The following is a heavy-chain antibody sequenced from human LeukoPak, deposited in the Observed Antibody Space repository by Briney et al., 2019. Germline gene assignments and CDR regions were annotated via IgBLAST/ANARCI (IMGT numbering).Heavy chain of an antibody. CDR1: GFTFSSYA. D-gene: IGHD6-13*01. CDR3: AKAPYYSSSWYFFDY. V-gene: IGHV3-23*01. J-gene: IGHJ4*02. Sequence: GGSLRLSCAASGFTFSSYAMSWVRQAPGKGLEWVSGISGNGGYTYYADSVKGRFTISRGNSKNTLYLQMNSLRAEDTAVYYCAKAPYYSSSWYFFDYWGQGTLVTVSS. CDR2: ISGNGGYT.